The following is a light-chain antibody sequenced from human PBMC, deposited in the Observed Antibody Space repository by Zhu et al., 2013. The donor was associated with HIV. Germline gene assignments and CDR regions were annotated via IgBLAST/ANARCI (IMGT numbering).Light chain of an antibody. Sequence: QSALTQPASVSGSPGQSITISCTGTSSDVGGYNYVSWYQQHPGKAPKLMIYEVSNRPSGVSNRFSGSKSGNTASLTISGLQAEDEADYYCSSYTRSTTRVFGTGTKVTVV. V-gene: IGLV2-14*01. CDR2: EVS. J-gene: IGLJ1*01. CDR1: SSDVGGYNY. CDR3: SSYTRSTTRV.